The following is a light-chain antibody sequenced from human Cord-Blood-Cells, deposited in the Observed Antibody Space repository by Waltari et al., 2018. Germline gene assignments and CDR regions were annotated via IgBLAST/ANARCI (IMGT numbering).Light chain of an antibody. V-gene: IGKV3-15*01. Sequence: EIVLTQSPATLSLSPGERATLSCRASQSVSSYLAWYQQKPGQAPRLLIYGASTRATGIPARFSGSGSGTEFTLTISSLQSEDFAVYYCQQYNNWPLFGPGTKVDIK. CDR1: QSVSSY. J-gene: IGKJ3*01. CDR3: QQYNNWPL. CDR2: GAS.